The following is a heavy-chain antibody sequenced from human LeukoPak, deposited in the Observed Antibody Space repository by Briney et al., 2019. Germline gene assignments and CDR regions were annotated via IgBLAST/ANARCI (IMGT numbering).Heavy chain of an antibody. V-gene: IGHV3-7*01. CDR1: GFAFSSYW. Sequence: GGSLRLSCAASGFAFSSYWMTWVRQAPGKGLEWAADIKGDGSETSYVDSVKGRFTISRDNAENSLYLQMNSLRAEDTALYYCAAWYVDYWGQGTLVTVSS. CDR2: IKGDGSET. CDR3: AAWYVDY. J-gene: IGHJ4*02.